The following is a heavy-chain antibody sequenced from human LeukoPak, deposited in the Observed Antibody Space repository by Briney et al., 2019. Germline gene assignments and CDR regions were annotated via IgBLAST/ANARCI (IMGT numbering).Heavy chain of an antibody. D-gene: IGHD6-13*01. Sequence: GESLRLSCAASGFTFDDYGMSWVRQAPGKGLEWVSGINWNGGSTGYADSVKGRFTISRDNAKNSLYLQMNSLRAEDTALYYCASHSSSWYGWFDPWGQGTLATVSS. J-gene: IGHJ5*02. V-gene: IGHV3-20*04. CDR3: ASHSSSWYGWFDP. CDR1: GFTFDDYG. CDR2: INWNGGST.